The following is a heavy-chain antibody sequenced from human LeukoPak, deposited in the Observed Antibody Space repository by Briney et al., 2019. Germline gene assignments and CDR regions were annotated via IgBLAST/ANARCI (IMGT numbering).Heavy chain of an antibody. CDR1: GFTFSDYY. J-gene: IGHJ4*02. Sequence: GGSLSLSCAASGFTFSDYYMSWIRQAPGKGLDWVSYICDSGRTIYYADSVKGRFTISRDNAKNSVYLQMNNLRAEDTAVYYCARDRLGDYDHSGYYDKWGQGTLVPESS. CDR3: ARDRLGDYDHSGYYDK. D-gene: IGHD3-22*01. V-gene: IGHV3-11*01. CDR2: ICDSGRTI.